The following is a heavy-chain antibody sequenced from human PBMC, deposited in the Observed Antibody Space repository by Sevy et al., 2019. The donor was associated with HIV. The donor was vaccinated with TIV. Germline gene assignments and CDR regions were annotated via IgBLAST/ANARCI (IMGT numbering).Heavy chain of an antibody. V-gene: IGHV4-59*01. CDR1: GGSISSYY. CDR2: IYYSGST. D-gene: IGHD3-3*01. Sequence: SETLSLTCTVSGGSISSYYWSWIRQPPGKGLEWIGYIYYSGSTNYNPPLKSRVTISVDTSKNQFSLKLSSVTTADTAVYYCARGHYDFWSGPFYYYYGMDVWGQGTTVTVSS. J-gene: IGHJ6*02. CDR3: ARGHYDFWSGPFYYYYGMDV.